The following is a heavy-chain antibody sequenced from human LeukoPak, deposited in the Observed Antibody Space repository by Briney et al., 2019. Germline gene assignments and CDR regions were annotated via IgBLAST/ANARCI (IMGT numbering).Heavy chain of an antibody. CDR1: GYTFTGYY. CDR2: INPNSGGT. V-gene: IGHV1-2*02. Sequence: ASVKVSCKASGYTFTGYYMHWVRQAPGQGLEWMGWINPNSGGTDYARKFQGRVTMTRDTSISTADMELKWLGSDDTAVYYCARGGYCSSGNCFVLAAEFDYWGQGTLVTVSS. CDR3: ARGGYCSSGNCFVLAAEFDY. D-gene: IGHD2-15*01. J-gene: IGHJ4*02.